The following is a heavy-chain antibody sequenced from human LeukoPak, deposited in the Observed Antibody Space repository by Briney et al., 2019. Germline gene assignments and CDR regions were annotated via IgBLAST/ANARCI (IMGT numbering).Heavy chain of an antibody. J-gene: IGHJ4*02. CDR3: AKKAYCSGGSCYPHAGLDY. CDR2: IRISGDST. Sequence: GGSLRLSCAASGFTISSYAMSWVRQAPGKGLEWVSTIRISGDSTYYADSVKGRFTISRDNSKNTLYLQMNSLRAEDTAVYYCAKKAYCSGGSCYPHAGLDYWGQGTLVTVSS. D-gene: IGHD2-15*01. V-gene: IGHV3-23*01. CDR1: GFTISSYA.